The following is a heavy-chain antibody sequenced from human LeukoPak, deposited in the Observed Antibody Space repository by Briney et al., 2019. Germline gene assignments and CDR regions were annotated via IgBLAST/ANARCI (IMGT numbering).Heavy chain of an antibody. CDR2: IYYSGST. V-gene: IGHV4-30-4*08. D-gene: IGHD1-26*01. J-gene: IGHJ4*02. CDR1: GGSISSGDFY. CDR3: ARDSSGSYPLLFDY. Sequence: SQTLSLTCTVSGGSISSGDFYWSWIRQPPGKGLEWIGYIYYSGSTYYNPSLKSRVTISVDTSKNQFSLKLSSVTAADTAVYYCARDSSGSYPLLFDYWGQGTLVTVSS.